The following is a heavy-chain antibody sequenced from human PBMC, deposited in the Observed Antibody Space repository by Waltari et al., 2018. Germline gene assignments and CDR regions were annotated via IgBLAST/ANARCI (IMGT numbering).Heavy chain of an antibody. D-gene: IGHD4-17*01. V-gene: IGHV4-34*01. J-gene: IGHJ6*02. CDR2: ISHSRST. CDR1: GESLSGNF. CDR3: ARGPMLDYGDNSGHYYYGLDV. Sequence: QVQLQQWGAGLLKPSETLSLTCAVYGESLSGNFWSWIRQPPGKGLGWIGVISHSRSTNFHPSTKNQFTRAVRTSKRQFSLKRSSVTAADAAVYFCARGPMLDYGDNSGHYYYGLDVWGQGTTVIVSS.